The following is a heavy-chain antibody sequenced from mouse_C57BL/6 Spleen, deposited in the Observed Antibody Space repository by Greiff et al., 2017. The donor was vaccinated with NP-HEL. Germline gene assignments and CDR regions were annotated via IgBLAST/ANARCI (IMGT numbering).Heavy chain of an antibody. CDR2: IDPSDSYT. D-gene: IGHD4-1*01. Sequence: QVQLQQPGAELVRPGTSVKLSCKASGYTFTSYWMHWVKQRPGQGLEWIGVIDPSDSYTNYNQKFKGKATLTVDTSSSTAYMQLSSLTSEDSAVYYCARRGNWDGYFDVWGTGTTVTVSS. V-gene: IGHV1-59*01. CDR3: ARRGNWDGYFDV. J-gene: IGHJ1*03. CDR1: GYTFTSYW.